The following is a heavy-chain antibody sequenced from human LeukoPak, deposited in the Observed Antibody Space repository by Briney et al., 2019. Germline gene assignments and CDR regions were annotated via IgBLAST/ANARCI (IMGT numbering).Heavy chain of an antibody. V-gene: IGHV4-59*01. J-gene: IGHJ4*02. Sequence: SETLSLTCPVSGGSISSYYWSWIRQPPGKGLEWIGYIYYSGSTNYNPSLKSRVTISVDTSKNQFSLKLSSVTAADTAVYYCARTVDYYFDYWGQGTLVTVSS. D-gene: IGHD3-3*01. CDR1: GGSISSYY. CDR3: ARTVDYYFDY. CDR2: IYYSGST.